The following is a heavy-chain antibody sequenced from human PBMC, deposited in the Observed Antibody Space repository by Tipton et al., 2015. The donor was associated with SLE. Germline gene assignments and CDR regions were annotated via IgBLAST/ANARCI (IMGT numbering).Heavy chain of an antibody. J-gene: IGHJ4*02. CDR1: GGSFSGYY. Sequence: TLSLTCAVYGGSFSGYYWSWIRQPPGKGLEWIGEINHSGSTNYNPSLKSRVTISVDTSKNQFSLNLSPVTAADTAVYYCARQDHKGFDYWGQGTLVTVSS. CDR3: ARQDHKGFDY. D-gene: IGHD2-15*01. V-gene: IGHV4-34*01. CDR2: INHSGST.